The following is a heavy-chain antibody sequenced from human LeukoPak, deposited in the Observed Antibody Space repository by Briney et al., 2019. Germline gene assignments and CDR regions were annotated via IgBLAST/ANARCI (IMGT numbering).Heavy chain of an antibody. J-gene: IGHJ4*02. CDR3: AKPRGYSGYEVFDY. D-gene: IGHD5-12*01. CDR1: GGSISSSSYY. Sequence: SETLALTCTVSGGSISSSSYYWGWIRQPPGKGLEWIGSIYYSGSTYYNPSLKSRVTISVDTSKNQFSLKLSSVTAADTAVYYCAKPRGYSGYEVFDYWGQGTLVTVSS. V-gene: IGHV4-39*01. CDR2: IYYSGST.